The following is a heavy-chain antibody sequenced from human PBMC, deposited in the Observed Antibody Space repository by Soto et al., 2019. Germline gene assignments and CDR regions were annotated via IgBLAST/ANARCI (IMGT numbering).Heavy chain of an antibody. Sequence: EASVKVSCKASGYTFTSYGISWVRQAPGQGLEWMGWISAYNGNTNYAQKLQGRVTMTTDTSTSTAYMELRSLRSDDTAVYYCARVGGGYDYYYYYYMDVWGKGTTVTVSS. CDR1: GYTFTSYG. CDR2: ISAYNGNT. J-gene: IGHJ6*03. V-gene: IGHV1-18*01. CDR3: ARVGGGYDYYYYYYMDV. D-gene: IGHD5-12*01.